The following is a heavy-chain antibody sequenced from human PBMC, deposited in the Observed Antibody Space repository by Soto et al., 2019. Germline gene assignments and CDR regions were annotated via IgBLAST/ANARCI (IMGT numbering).Heavy chain of an antibody. V-gene: IGHV3-23*01. CDR1: GFTFSNFA. Sequence: EVQLSQSGGGLVQPGGSLRLSCAASGFTFSNFAMRWVRQAPGKGLEWVSDISGSGGSTYYAESVKGRFTISRDNSKNTLFPQMNSLRGEDTAVYYCAKDIVAVGGYETFDFWGLGTMVTVSS. D-gene: IGHD5-12*01. CDR3: AKDIVAVGGYETFDF. J-gene: IGHJ4*02. CDR2: ISGSGGST.